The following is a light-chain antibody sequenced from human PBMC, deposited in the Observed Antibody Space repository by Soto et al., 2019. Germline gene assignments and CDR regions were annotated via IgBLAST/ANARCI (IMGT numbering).Light chain of an antibody. J-gene: IGKJ4*01. CDR1: QTISNY. Sequence: DIQMTQSPSSLSASVGDRVTITCRASQTISNYLNWYQQQPGKAPKLLIYAASSLQSGVPSRFSGSGSGTHLTLTISSLQPEDFATYYCQQSYSSPLTFGGGTKVEIK. CDR3: QQSYSSPLT. V-gene: IGKV1-39*01. CDR2: AAS.